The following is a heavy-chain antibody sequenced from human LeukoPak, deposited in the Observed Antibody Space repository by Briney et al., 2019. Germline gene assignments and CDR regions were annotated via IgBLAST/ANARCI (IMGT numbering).Heavy chain of an antibody. Sequence: GGSLRLSCAASGFTFSHYNMNWVRQAPGKGLERVSYISSSGRTIHYADSVKGRFTISRDNAKNSLYLQMNSLRDEDTAVYYCATDLIVTNHWGQGTLVSVPS. CDR3: ATDLIVTNH. CDR1: GFTFSHYN. D-gene: IGHD5-18*01. V-gene: IGHV3-48*02. CDR2: ISSSGRTI. J-gene: IGHJ5*02.